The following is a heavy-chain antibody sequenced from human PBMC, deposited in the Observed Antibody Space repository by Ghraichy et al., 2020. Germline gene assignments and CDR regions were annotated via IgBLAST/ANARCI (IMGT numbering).Heavy chain of an antibody. D-gene: IGHD4-11*01. CDR3: AKETTLTTFDS. J-gene: IGHJ4*02. CDR2: ISGSGIST. CDR1: GFTFSDYP. V-gene: IGHV3-23*01. Sequence: GESLNISCGVSGFTFSDYPMNWVRQAPGKGLEWVSGISGSGISTYYADSVKGRFAIYRDNSKSTLFLQMNSLRTEDTALYYCAKETTLTTFDSWGQGTLVTVSS.